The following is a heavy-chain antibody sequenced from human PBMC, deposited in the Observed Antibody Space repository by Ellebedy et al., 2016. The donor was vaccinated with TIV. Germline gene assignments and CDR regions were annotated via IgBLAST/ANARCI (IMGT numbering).Heavy chain of an antibody. Sequence: SAKVSCXASGGTFNRFVISWVRQDPGQGLEWMGVITPSLGTTSYAQQFQGRVTITADESTNTVYMVLSNLLSEDTAVYYCARDIILVSAAPPWFDPWGQGTLVTVSS. V-gene: IGHV1-69*13. CDR1: GGTFNRFV. CDR2: ITPSLGTT. D-gene: IGHD3-3*01. J-gene: IGHJ5*02. CDR3: ARDIILVSAAPPWFDP.